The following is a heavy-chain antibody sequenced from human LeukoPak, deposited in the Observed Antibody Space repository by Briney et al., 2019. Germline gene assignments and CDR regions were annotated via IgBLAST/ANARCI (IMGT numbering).Heavy chain of an antibody. Sequence: GGSLRLSCAASGFTFSSYGMHWVRQAPGKGLEWVAVISYDGSNKYYADSVKGRFTISRDNSKNTLYLQMNSLRAEDTAVYYCAKVNSGSYGGMGYWGQGTLVTVSS. D-gene: IGHD1-26*01. CDR2: ISYDGSNK. CDR1: GFTFSSYG. CDR3: AKVNSGSYGGMGY. V-gene: IGHV3-30*18. J-gene: IGHJ4*02.